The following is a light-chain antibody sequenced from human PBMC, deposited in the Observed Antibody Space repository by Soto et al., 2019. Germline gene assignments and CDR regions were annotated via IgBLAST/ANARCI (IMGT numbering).Light chain of an antibody. J-gene: IGKJ1*01. CDR2: GAS. V-gene: IGKV3-15*01. CDR1: QSVSSN. Sequence: EIMMSGSASTLASSXCGRTTLSCRASQSVSSNLAWYQQKPGQAPRLLIYGASTRATGIPARFSGSGSGTEFTLTISSLQSEDFAVYYCQQYNNWPQTFGQGTKVDIK. CDR3: QQYNNWPQT.